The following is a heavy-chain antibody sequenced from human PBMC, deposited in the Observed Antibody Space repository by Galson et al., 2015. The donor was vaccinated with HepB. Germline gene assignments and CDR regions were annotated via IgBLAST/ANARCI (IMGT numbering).Heavy chain of an antibody. Sequence: SETLSLTCTASGVSVSSGVYPWAWIRQSPEKGLEWIGTVFYGGNIHYSASLKSRVTMSVDTSKNQISLKLSSVTAADTAVYYCARPTFQSAYFDLWGQGTLVTVSS. CDR2: VFYGGNI. V-gene: IGHV4-39*01. D-gene: IGHD2-21*01. J-gene: IGHJ4*02. CDR1: GVSVSSGVYP. CDR3: ARPTFQSAYFDL.